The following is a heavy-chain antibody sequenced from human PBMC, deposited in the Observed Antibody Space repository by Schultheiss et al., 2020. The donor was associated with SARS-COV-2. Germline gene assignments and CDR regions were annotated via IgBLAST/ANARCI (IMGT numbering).Heavy chain of an antibody. CDR2: ISSSGSTI. D-gene: IGHD3-3*01. CDR3: ARDLGFFGVVTDSYYYYGMDV. CDR1: GFTFSSYA. J-gene: IGHJ6*02. Sequence: GGSLRLSCAASGFTFSSYAMSWIRQAPGKGLEWVSYISSSGSTIYYADSVKGRFTISRDNAKNSLYLQMNSLRAEDTAVYYCARDLGFFGVVTDSYYYYGMDVWGQGTTVTVSS. V-gene: IGHV3-11*01.